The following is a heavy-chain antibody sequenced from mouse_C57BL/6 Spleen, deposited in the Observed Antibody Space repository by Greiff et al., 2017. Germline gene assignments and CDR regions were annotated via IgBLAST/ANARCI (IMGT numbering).Heavy chain of an antibody. V-gene: IGHV1-82*01. D-gene: IGHD2-4*01. J-gene: IGHJ3*01. CDR2: IYPGDGDT. Sequence: VQLQESGPELVKPGASVKISCKASGYAFSSSWMNWVKQRPGKGLEWIGRIYPGDGDTNYNGKFKGKATLTADKSSSTAYMQLSSLTSEDSAVYFCARERYDYDGAWFAYWGQGTLVTVSA. CDR3: ARERYDYDGAWFAY. CDR1: GYAFSSSW.